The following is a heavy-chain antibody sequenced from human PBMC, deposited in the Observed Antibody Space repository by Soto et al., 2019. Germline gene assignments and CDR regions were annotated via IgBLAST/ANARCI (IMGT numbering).Heavy chain of an antibody. CDR2: IYYSGNT. D-gene: IGHD2-2*01. CDR1: SGSISSYY. Sequence: QVQLQESGPGLVKPSETLSLTCTVSSGSISSYYWNWIRQPPGKGLEWIGSIYYSGNTNYSPSLKSRVTISVDTYKKQFSLNLTSVTAADTAMYYCARGYCSSTSCYEFDYWGPGALVTVSS. CDR3: ARGYCSSTSCYEFDY. J-gene: IGHJ4*02. V-gene: IGHV4-59*01.